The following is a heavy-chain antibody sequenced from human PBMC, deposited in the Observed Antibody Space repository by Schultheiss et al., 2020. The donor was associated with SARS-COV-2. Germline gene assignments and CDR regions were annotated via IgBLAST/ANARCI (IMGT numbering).Heavy chain of an antibody. CDR2: FYSSENT. Sequence: SETLSLTCTVSGGSVSSVSYYWTWIRQSPGKGLEWIGYFYSSENTNYNPSLQSRVTMSVDVSKKQLSLRLSSVTAADSAVYYCARGSEGFDPWGQGTQVTVSS. V-gene: IGHV4-61*01. CDR3: ARGSEGFDP. J-gene: IGHJ5*02. CDR1: GGSVSSVSYY.